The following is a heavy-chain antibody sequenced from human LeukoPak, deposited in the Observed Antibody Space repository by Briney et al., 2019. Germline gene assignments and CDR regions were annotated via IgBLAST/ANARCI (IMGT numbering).Heavy chain of an antibody. Sequence: GGSLRLSCAASGFTFSGYAMSWVRQAPGKGLEWVSAISGSGGSTYYADSVKGRFTISRDNSKNTLYLQMNSLRAEDTAVYYCAKDPLSSTSPNWFDPWGQGTLVTVSS. J-gene: IGHJ5*02. CDR2: ISGSGGST. V-gene: IGHV3-23*01. CDR1: GFTFSGYA. D-gene: IGHD2-2*01. CDR3: AKDPLSSTSPNWFDP.